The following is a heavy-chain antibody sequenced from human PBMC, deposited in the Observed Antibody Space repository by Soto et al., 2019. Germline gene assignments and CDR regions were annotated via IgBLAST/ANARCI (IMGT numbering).Heavy chain of an antibody. Sequence: QVQLVESGGGVVQPGRSLRLSCAASGFTFSSYGMDWVRQAPGKGLEWVSFISYDGRNKDYADSVKGRFTISRDNSKNTLYLQMNSLRAEDRAVYYCAKDQVTSGWYKWSWFGPWGQGTLVTVSS. D-gene: IGHD6-19*01. CDR1: GFTFSSYG. J-gene: IGHJ5*02. V-gene: IGHV3-30*18. CDR3: AKDQVTSGWYKWSWFGP. CDR2: ISYDGRNK.